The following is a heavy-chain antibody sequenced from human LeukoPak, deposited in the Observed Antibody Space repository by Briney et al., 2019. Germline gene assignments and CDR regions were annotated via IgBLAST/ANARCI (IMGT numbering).Heavy chain of an antibody. Sequence: GGSLRLSCAASGFTFSSYAMSWVRQAPGKGLEWVSAISGSGGSTYYADSVKGRFTISRDNSKNTLYLQMNSLRAEDTAVYYCAKDGYCSGGSCYHNWFDPWGQGTLVTVS. CDR2: ISGSGGST. D-gene: IGHD2-15*01. J-gene: IGHJ5*02. CDR3: AKDGYCSGGSCYHNWFDP. V-gene: IGHV3-23*01. CDR1: GFTFSSYA.